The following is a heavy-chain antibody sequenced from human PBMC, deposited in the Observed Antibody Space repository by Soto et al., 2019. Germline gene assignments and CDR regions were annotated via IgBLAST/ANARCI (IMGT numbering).Heavy chain of an antibody. V-gene: IGHV4-31*03. J-gene: IGHJ6*02. Sequence: QVQLQESGPGLVKPSQTLSLTCTVSRGSISSGGYHWNWIRQHPGKGLEWIGYISYSGSTFYNPSLKSRVTISVDTSKNQFFLKLISVTAADTAVYYCARDRGDLVSGMDVWGQGTTVTVSS. D-gene: IGHD2-21*01. CDR2: ISYSGST. CDR1: RGSISSGGYH. CDR3: ARDRGDLVSGMDV.